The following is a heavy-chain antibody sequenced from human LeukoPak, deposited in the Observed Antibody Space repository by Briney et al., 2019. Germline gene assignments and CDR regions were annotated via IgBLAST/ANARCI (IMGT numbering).Heavy chain of an antibody. V-gene: IGHV4-34*01. J-gene: IGHJ2*01. Sequence: SETLSLTCAVYGGSFSDYYWTWLRQPPGRGLEWIGEINHRGRNNYSPSLTSRLTISVDTSKNQFSLKLSSVTAADTAVYYCARPHLGADNYWYFDLWGRGTLVTVSS. D-gene: IGHD1-26*01. CDR1: GGSFSDYY. CDR3: ARPHLGADNYWYFDL. CDR2: INHRGRN.